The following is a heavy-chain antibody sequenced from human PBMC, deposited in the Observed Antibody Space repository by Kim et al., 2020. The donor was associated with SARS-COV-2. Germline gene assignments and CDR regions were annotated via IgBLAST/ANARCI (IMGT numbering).Heavy chain of an antibody. CDR3: ARETLLWFGESNFDY. J-gene: IGHJ4*02. V-gene: IGHV3-11*01. D-gene: IGHD3-10*01. Sequence: DPGTGPFTNSRNNAKNSLFLQMNSLRAEDTAVYYCARETLLWFGESNFDYWGQGTLVTVSS.